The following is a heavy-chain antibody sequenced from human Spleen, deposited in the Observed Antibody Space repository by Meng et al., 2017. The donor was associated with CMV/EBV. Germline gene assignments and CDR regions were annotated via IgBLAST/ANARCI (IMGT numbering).Heavy chain of an antibody. CDR1: GYTFTSYY. CDR2: INPSGGST. Sequence: ASVKVSCKASGYTFTSYYMHWVRQAPGQGLEWMGIINPSGGSTSYAQKFQGRVTMTRDTSTSTVYMELSSLRSEDTAVYYCARDGYCSSTSCYLDYYYYGMDVWDQGTTVTVSS. CDR3: ARDGYCSSTSCYLDYYYYGMDV. D-gene: IGHD2-2*03. V-gene: IGHV1-46*01. J-gene: IGHJ6*02.